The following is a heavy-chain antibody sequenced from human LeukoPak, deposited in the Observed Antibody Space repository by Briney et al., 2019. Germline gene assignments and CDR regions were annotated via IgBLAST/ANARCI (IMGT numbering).Heavy chain of an antibody. CDR2: IYTSGST. CDR3: ARERIAAAGTLIWFDP. J-gene: IGHJ5*02. V-gene: IGHV4-4*07. D-gene: IGHD6-13*01. CDR1: GGSISSYY. Sequence: SETLSLTCTVSGGSISSYYWSWIRQPAGKGLEWIGRIYTSGSTNYNPSLKSRVTMSVDTSKNQFSLKLSSVTAADTAAYYCARERIAAAGTLIWFDPWGQGTLVTVSS.